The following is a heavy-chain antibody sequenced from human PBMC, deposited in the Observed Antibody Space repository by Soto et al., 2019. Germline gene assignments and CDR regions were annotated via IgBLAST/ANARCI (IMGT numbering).Heavy chain of an antibody. CDR2: FDPEDGET. CDR3: ATFGGCLRGCAFDI. J-gene: IGHJ3*02. Sequence: QVQVVQSGAEVKKPGASVKVSCKVSGYTLSELPMHWVRQAPGKGLEWMGGFDPEDGETIYAQKFQGRVTMTEDTSTDTAYMELSSLRSDDTAVYYCATFGGCLRGCAFDIWGQGTMVTVSS. D-gene: IGHD3-3*01. V-gene: IGHV1-24*01. CDR1: GYTLSELP.